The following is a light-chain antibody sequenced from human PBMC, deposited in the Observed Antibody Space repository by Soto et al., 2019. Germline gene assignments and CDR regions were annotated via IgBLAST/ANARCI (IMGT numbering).Light chain of an antibody. CDR2: DAS. V-gene: IGKV3-11*01. CDR1: QSVSSY. CDR3: QQRSYWPPVI. J-gene: IGKJ4*01. Sequence: EIVLTQSPATLSLSPGERATLSCRASQSVSSYLAWYQQKPGQAPRLLIYDASNRATGIPARFSGSGSGTDFTLTISSLEPEDFAIYYCQQRSYWPPVIFGGGTKVEIK.